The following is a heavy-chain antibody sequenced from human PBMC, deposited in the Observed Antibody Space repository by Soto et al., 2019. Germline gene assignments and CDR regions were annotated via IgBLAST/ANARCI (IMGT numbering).Heavy chain of an antibody. Sequence: SETLSLTCTVSGGSVSSGAYYWTWIRQRPGKGLEWIGYIYYSGSTYYSPSLKSRLSIPLDTSKNQFSLRLSSVTAADTAMYYCARARLRAVYAFDIWGQGTMVTVSS. D-gene: IGHD5-12*01. CDR3: ARARLRAVYAFDI. CDR2: IYYSGST. J-gene: IGHJ3*02. V-gene: IGHV4-31*03. CDR1: GGSVSSGAYY.